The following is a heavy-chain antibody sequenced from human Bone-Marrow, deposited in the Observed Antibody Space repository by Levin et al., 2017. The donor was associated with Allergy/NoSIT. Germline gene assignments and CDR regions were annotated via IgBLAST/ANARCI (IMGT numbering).Heavy chain of an antibody. Sequence: GGSLRLSCAASGFTFSDYYMSWIRQAPGKGLEWVSYISSSGSTIYYADSVKGRFTISRDNAKNSLYLQMNSLRAEDTAVYYCARVAVAGKDDWYFDLWGRGTLVTVSS. D-gene: IGHD6-19*01. J-gene: IGHJ2*01. V-gene: IGHV3-11*01. CDR1: GFTFSDYY. CDR2: ISSSGSTI. CDR3: ARVAVAGKDDWYFDL.